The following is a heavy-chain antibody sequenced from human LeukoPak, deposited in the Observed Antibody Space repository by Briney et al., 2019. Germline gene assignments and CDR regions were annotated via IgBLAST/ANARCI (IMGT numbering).Heavy chain of an antibody. CDR2: IFYSGNT. J-gene: IGHJ4*02. Sequence: SETLSLTCTVSGGSISSSNYYWGWIRQPPGKGLEWIGNIFYSGNTYYNPSLKSRVTISVDTSKNQFSLKLSSVTAADTAVYYCARFLEYSSSKPPNWGQGTLVTVSS. V-gene: IGHV4-39*07. CDR1: GGSISSSNYY. D-gene: IGHD6-6*01. CDR3: ARFLEYSSSKPPN.